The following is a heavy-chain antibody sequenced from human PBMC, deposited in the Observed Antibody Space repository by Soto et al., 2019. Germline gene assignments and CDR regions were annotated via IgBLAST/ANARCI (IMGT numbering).Heavy chain of an antibody. CDR3: ARRLVSTVSIFDY. D-gene: IGHD4-4*01. CDR1: GGSISSYY. J-gene: IGHJ4*02. CDR2: IYYSGST. Sequence: PSETLSLTCTVSGGSISSYYWSWIRQPPGKGLEWIGYIYYSGSTNYNPSLKSRVTISVDTSKNQFSLKLSSVTAADTAVYYCARRLVSTVSIFDYWAQGTLVTVSS. V-gene: IGHV4-59*08.